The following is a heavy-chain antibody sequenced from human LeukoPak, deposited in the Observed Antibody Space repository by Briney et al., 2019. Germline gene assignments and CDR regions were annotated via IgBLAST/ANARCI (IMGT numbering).Heavy chain of an antibody. CDR1: GASFSSYA. CDR2: IIPIFGTP. J-gene: IGHJ6*03. V-gene: IGHV1-69*06. Sequence: SVKVSCKASGASFSSYAISWVRQAPGQGLEWMGRIIPIFGTPNYAQRFQGRITITADIVSSTAYMEVNNLTSEDTAVYFCAKQGALRQDYYMDVWGNGTTVTVSS. CDR3: AKQGALRQDYYMDV.